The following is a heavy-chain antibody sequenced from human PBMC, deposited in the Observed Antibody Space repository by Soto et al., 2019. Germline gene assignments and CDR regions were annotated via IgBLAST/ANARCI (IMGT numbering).Heavy chain of an antibody. CDR3: ARRGPRTYFAY. V-gene: IGHV3-23*01. Sequence: GGSLRLSCAASGFTFSSYAMNWVRQAPGKGLEWVSVISGSGDSTYYADSVKGRFTISRDNSKNTLYLQMNSLRTEDTAVYYCARRGPRTYFAYWGQGTLVTVSS. CDR1: GFTFSSYA. J-gene: IGHJ4*02. D-gene: IGHD3-10*01. CDR2: ISGSGDST.